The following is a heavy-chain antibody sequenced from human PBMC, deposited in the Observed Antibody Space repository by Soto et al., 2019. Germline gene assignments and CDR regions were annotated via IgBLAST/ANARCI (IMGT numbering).Heavy chain of an antibody. CDR1: GFTFSSYA. V-gene: IGHV3-23*01. D-gene: IGHD3-10*01. Sequence: GGSLRLSCGASGFTFSSYAMSWVRQAPGKGLEWVSAISGSGGSTYYADSVKGRFTISRDNSKNTLYLQMNSLRAEDTAVYYCAKDPSLMVRGFSWGQGTLVTVSS. J-gene: IGHJ5*02. CDR3: AKDPSLMVRGFS. CDR2: ISGSGGST.